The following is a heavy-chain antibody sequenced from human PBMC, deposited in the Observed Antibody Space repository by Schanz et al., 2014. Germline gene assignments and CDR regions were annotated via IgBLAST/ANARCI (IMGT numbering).Heavy chain of an antibody. V-gene: IGHV4-39*01. CDR3: ARHSGYYYYYGMDV. Sequence: QLQLQESGPGLVRPSETLSLTCTVSGGSISSSSYYWGWIRQPPGKGLEWIGSIYYSGSTYYNPSQKSRFPISGATSKNQFPLKLRFVTAADTAVYYCARHSGYYYYYGMDVWGQGTTVTVSS. J-gene: IGHJ6*02. CDR1: GGSISSSSYY. CDR2: IYYSGST.